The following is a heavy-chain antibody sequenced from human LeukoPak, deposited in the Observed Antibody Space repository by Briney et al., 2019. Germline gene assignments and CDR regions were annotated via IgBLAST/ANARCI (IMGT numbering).Heavy chain of an antibody. D-gene: IGHD6-19*01. CDR2: ISWNSGSI. Sequence: SLRLSCAASGFNFGAYGMSWVRQAPGKGLEWVSGISWNSGSIGYADSVKGRFTISRDNAKKSLYLQMNSLRAEDTALYYCAKESSGGPFFDYWGQGTLVTVSS. V-gene: IGHV3-9*01. CDR1: GFNFGAYG. CDR3: AKESSGGPFFDY. J-gene: IGHJ4*02.